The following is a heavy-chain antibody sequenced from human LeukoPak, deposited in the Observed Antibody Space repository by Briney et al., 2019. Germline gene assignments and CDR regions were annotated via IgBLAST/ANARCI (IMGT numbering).Heavy chain of an antibody. J-gene: IGHJ4*02. V-gene: IGHV4-34*01. Sequence: SETLSLTCAVYGGSFSGYYWSWIRQPPGKGLEWIGEINHSGSANYNPSLKSRVTISVDTSKNQFSLKLSSVTAADTAVYYCATNEWSGYYFEYWGQGTLVPVSS. CDR1: GGSFSGYY. D-gene: IGHD3-3*01. CDR2: INHSGSA. CDR3: ATNEWSGYYFEY.